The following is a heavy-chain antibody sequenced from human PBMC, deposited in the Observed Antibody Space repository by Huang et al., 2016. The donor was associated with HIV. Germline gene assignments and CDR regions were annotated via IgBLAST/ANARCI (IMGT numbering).Heavy chain of an antibody. D-gene: IGHD6-19*01. CDR3: VRDQGRLAVGGIDNWFDP. CDR2: VYDSGNT. Sequence: QVRLQESGPGLVKPSETLSLSCTVSGDSFSSHYWGWIRHPPGKGLEWIVTVYDSGNTKYNPRRKSRITISVDTSKNGFSLNITSVSAADTAMYFCVRDQGRLAVGGIDNWFDPWGQGALVTVSS. V-gene: IGHV4-59*11. J-gene: IGHJ5*02. CDR1: GDSFSSHY.